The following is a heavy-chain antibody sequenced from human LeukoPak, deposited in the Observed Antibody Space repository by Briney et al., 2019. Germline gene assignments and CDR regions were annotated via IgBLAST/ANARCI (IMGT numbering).Heavy chain of an antibody. J-gene: IGHJ4*02. D-gene: IGHD3-10*01. CDR3: ARSPSGGSGSYYLPYFDY. V-gene: IGHV3-7*01. CDR2: IKQDGSEK. CDR1: GFTFSSYW. Sequence: GGSLRLSCAASGFTFSSYWMSWVRQAPGKGLEWVANIKQDGSEKYYVDSVKGRFTISRDNAKNSLYLQMNSLRAEDTAVYYCARSPSGGSGSYYLPYFDYWGQVTLVTVSS.